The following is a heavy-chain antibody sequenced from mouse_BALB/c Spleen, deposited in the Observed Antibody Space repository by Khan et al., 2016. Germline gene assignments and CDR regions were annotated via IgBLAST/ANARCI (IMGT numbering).Heavy chain of an antibody. CDR2: IRHSGST. J-gene: IGHJ1*01. Sequence: EVQLQESGPGLVKPYQSLSLTCTVTGYSITSDYARNWIRPFPRNKLEWIGYIRHSGSTTYNPSLTSRISITRDTSTNQFFLQLYFVPTGDTATYYCTSSPTATRYFDVWGAGTAVTVSS. CDR1: GYSITSDYA. V-gene: IGHV3-2*02. CDR3: TSSPTATRYFDV. D-gene: IGHD1-2*01.